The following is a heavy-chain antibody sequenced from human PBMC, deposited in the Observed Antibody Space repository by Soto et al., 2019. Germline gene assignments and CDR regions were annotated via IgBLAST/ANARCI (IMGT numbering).Heavy chain of an antibody. D-gene: IGHD6-19*01. CDR1: GFTFISYS. CDR3: ARVSGSSRMYYFDY. Sequence: EVQLVESGGGLVKPGGSLRLSCAASGFTFISYSMNWVRQAPGKGLEWVSSISSSSSYIYYADSVKGRFTISRDNAKNTLYLQMNSLSAEDTAVYYCARVSGSSRMYYFDYWGQGTLVTVSS. J-gene: IGHJ4*02. V-gene: IGHV3-21*01. CDR2: ISSSSSYI.